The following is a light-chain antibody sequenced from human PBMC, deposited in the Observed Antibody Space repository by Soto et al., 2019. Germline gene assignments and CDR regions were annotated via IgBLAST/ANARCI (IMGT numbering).Light chain of an antibody. CDR2: GNS. V-gene: IGLV1-40*01. J-gene: IGLJ2*01. Sequence: QSVLTQPPSVSGAPVQRVTISCTGSSSNIGAGYDVHWYQQLPGTAPKLLIYGNSNRPSGVPDRFSGSKSGTSASLAITGLQAEDEADYYRQSYDSSLSGSVVFGGGTKMTVL. CDR1: SSNIGAGYD. CDR3: QSYDSSLSGSVV.